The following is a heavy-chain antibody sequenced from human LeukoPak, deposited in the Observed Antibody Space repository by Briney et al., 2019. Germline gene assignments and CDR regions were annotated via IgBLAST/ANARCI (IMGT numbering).Heavy chain of an antibody. CDR2: ISSSSSYI. D-gene: IGHD3-16*01. V-gene: IGHV3-21*04. CDR3: VKEKRAGPNVFFDY. Sequence: PGGSLRLSCAASGFTFSSYSMNWVRQAPGKGLEWVLYISSSSSYIYYADSVKGRFTISRDNAKNSLYLKMNSRSAGDTAVYYCVKEKRAGPNVFFDYWGQGTLVTVSS. CDR1: GFTFSSYS. J-gene: IGHJ4*02.